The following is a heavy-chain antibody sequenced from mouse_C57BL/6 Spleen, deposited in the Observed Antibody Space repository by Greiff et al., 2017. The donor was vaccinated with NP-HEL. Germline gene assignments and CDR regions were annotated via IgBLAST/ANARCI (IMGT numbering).Heavy chain of an antibody. CDR1: GYTFTDYN. CDR2: INPNNGGT. CDR3: ASGETDYYYAMDY. D-gene: IGHD2-4*01. Sequence: EVQLQQSGPELVKPGASVKMSCKASGYTFTDYNMHWVKQSHGKSLEWIGYINPNNGGTSYNQKFKGKDTLTVNKSSSTAYMELRSLTSEDSAVYYCASGETDYYYAMDYWGQGTSVTVSS. V-gene: IGHV1-22*01. J-gene: IGHJ4*01.